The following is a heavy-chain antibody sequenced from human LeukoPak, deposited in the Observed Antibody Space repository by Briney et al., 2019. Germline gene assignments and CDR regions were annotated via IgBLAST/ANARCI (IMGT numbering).Heavy chain of an antibody. D-gene: IGHD6-19*01. Sequence: GGSLRLSCAASGFTFSSYDMHWVRQATGKGLEWVSAIGTAGDTYYPGSVKGRFTISRENAKNSLYLQMNSLRAEDTAVYYCARDVAVAGPRGSGMDVWGQGTTVTVSS. CDR3: ARDVAVAGPRGSGMDV. J-gene: IGHJ6*02. V-gene: IGHV3-13*01. CDR1: GFTFSSYD. CDR2: IGTAGDT.